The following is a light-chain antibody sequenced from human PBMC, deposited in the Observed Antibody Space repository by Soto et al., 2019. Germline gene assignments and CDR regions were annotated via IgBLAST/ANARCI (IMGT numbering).Light chain of an antibody. Sequence: QSVLTQPPSVSGAPGQRVTISCTGSSSNIGAGYDVHWYQQRPGTAPKLLIFGNINRPSGVPDRFSGSKSGTSASLAITGLQAEDEGDYYCCSYAGSSTFVVFGGGTQLTVL. CDR3: CSYAGSSTFVV. CDR2: GNI. J-gene: IGLJ2*01. CDR1: SSNIGAGYD. V-gene: IGLV1-40*01.